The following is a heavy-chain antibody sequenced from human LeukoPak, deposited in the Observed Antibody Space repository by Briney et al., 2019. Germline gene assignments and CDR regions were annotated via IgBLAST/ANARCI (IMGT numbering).Heavy chain of an antibody. CDR2: INPNNGGS. CDR1: GYTFTGSY. D-gene: IGHD4-17*01. CDR3: ARGTVTTSLDV. V-gene: IGHV1-2*02. Sequence: ASVKVSCKASGYTFTGSYMHWVRQAPGQGLEWMGWINPNNGGSNFAQEFQGGVTVTRDTSISTAYMELSRLASDDTAVYYCARGTVTTSLDVWGQGTTVTVSS. J-gene: IGHJ6*02.